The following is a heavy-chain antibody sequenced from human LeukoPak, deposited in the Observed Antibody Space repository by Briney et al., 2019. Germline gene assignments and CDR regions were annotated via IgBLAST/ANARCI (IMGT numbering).Heavy chain of an antibody. V-gene: IGHV4-4*07. J-gene: IGHJ5*02. CDR2: IYTSGST. Sequence: PSETLSLTCTVSGGSISSYYWSWIRQPAGKRREWIGRIYTSGSTNYNPSLKSRVTMSVDTSKNQFSLKLSSVTAADTAVYYCARDLSGSRNNWFDPWGQGTLVTVSS. CDR1: GGSISSYY. CDR3: ARDLSGSRNNWFDP. D-gene: IGHD3-9*01.